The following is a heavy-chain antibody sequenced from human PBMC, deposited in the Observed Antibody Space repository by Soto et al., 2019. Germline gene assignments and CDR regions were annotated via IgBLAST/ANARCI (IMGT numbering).Heavy chain of an antibody. CDR3: VKAYSSDNLTLPADP. D-gene: IGHD6-19*01. CDR1: VSTPSNYP. V-gene: IGHV3-64D*08. J-gene: IGHJ5*02. Sequence: CSACVSTPSNYPVRCLRQAPGKGLEYVSTLSSGGSSTYYGDSVKGRFTVSRDNSKNTLYLQMSSLRVEDTAVFFCVKAYSSDNLTLPADPRGQAT. CDR2: LSSGGSST.